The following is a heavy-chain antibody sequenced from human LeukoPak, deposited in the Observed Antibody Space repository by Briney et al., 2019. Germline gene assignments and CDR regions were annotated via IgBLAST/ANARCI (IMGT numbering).Heavy chain of an antibody. CDR1: GFTYTNYW. D-gene: IGHD1/OR15-1a*01. V-gene: IGHV3-74*01. Sequence: GGSLRLSCVASGFTYTNYWMHWFRQVSGKGPVWVSRINPDGTIIDYADFVKGRFTILRDNAKNLLYLQMKGLRADDTALYYCAKDLSWNTADRWGQGTLVTVSS. CDR2: INPDGTII. CDR3: AKDLSWNTADR. J-gene: IGHJ5*02.